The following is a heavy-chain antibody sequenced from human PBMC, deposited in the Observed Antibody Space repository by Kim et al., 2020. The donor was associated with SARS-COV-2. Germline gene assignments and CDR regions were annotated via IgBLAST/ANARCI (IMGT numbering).Heavy chain of an antibody. CDR1: GGSISSSSYY. Sequence: SETLSLTCTVSGGSISSSSYYWGWIRQPPGKGLEWIGSIYYSGSTYYNPSLKSRVTISVDTSKNQFSLKLSSVTVADTAVYYCARHSPPRWGVYREQIDYWGQGTLVTVSS. J-gene: IGHJ4*02. D-gene: IGHD3-16*01. CDR3: ARHSPPRWGVYREQIDY. CDR2: IYYSGST. V-gene: IGHV4-39*01.